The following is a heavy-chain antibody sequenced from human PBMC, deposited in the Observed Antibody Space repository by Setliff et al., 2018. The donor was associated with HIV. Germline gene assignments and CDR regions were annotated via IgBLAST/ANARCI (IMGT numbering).Heavy chain of an antibody. CDR2: ISNSNSYI. J-gene: IGHJ3*02. V-gene: IGHV3-21*01. CDR3: VSGGWGYAFDM. Sequence: GGSLRLSCAASGFTFSSYSMNWVRQAPGKGLEWVSSISNSNSYIYYGDSVKGRFTISRDNAKNSLYLQMNSLRAEDTAVYYCVSGGWGYAFDMWGQGTMVTVSS. CDR1: GFTFSSYS. D-gene: IGHD6-19*01.